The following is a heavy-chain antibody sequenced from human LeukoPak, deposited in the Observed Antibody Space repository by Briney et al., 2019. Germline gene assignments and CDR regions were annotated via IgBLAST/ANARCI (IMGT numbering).Heavy chain of an antibody. D-gene: IGHD3-10*01. CDR1: GGSISSSSYY. J-gene: IGHJ5*02. V-gene: IGHV4-39*01. Sequence: SETLSLTCTVSGGSISSSSYYWGWIRQPPGKGLEWSGSIYYSGSTYYNPAFKSRVTISVNRSKNQFSVKLSSVTAADTAVYYCASTFRGYYGSGSYYHWFDPWGQGTLVTVSS. CDR3: ASTFRGYYGSGSYYHWFDP. CDR2: IYYSGST.